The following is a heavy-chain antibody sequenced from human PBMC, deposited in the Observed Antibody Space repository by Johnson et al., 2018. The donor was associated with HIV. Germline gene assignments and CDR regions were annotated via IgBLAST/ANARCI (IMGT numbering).Heavy chain of an antibody. CDR3: AKERMGLAYCGGKIRAFDI. CDR1: GFTFSSYG. V-gene: IGHV3-30*18. Sequence: QVHLVESGGGLIQSGGSLRLSCAASGFTFSSYGMHWVRQAPGKGLEWVAVISYDGSNKYYADSVKGRFTISRDNSKNTLYLQMNSLRAEDTAVYYCAKERMGLAYCGGKIRAFDIWGQGTMVTVSS. D-gene: IGHD2-21*01. J-gene: IGHJ3*02. CDR2: ISYDGSNK.